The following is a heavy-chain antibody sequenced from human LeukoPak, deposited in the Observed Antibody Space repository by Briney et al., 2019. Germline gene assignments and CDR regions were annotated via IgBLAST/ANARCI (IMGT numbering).Heavy chain of an antibody. CDR2: ISGSSGLT. D-gene: IGHD4-17*01. CDR3: ARRGESASYGDYRFDY. J-gene: IGHJ4*02. CDR1: GFSFINYG. Sequence: GGALRLSCAAPGFSFINYGMSWVRQAPGRGLEGVSAISGSSGLTYYADSVKGRFTISRDNSKNTLFLQMNSLRAEDTAVYYCARRGESASYGDYRFDYWGQGTLVTVSS. V-gene: IGHV3-23*01.